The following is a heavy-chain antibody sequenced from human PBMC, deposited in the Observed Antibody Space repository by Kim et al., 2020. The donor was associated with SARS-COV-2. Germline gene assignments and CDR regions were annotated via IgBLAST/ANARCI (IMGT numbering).Heavy chain of an antibody. CDR3: ARDTATSSRWYPYYYYY. J-gene: IGHJ6*03. Sequence: VAVIWYDGSNKYYADSVKGRFTISRDNSKNTLYLQMNSLRADDTAVYYCARDTATSSRWYPYYYYY. D-gene: IGHD6-13*01. CDR2: IWYDGSNK. V-gene: IGHV3-33*01.